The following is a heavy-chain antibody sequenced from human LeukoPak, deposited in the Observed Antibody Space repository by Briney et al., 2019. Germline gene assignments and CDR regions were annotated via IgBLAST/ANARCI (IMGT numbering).Heavy chain of an antibody. D-gene: IGHD3-16*01. Sequence: SETLSLTCTVSGGSISSYYWSWIRQPPGKGLEWIGYIYYSGSTNYNPSLKSRVTISVHTSKNQFSLKLSSVTAADTAVYYCARGGGPYTGNYYYGMDVWGKGTTVTVSS. CDR3: ARGGGPYTGNYYYGMDV. V-gene: IGHV4-59*01. CDR1: GGSISSYY. J-gene: IGHJ6*04. CDR2: IYYSGST.